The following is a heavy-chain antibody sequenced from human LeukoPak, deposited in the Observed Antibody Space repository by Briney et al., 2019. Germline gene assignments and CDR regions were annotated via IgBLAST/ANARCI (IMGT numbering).Heavy chain of an antibody. CDR3: AREPQWELTGGFDY. CDR2: ISAYNGNT. CDR1: GYTFSSYG. J-gene: IGHJ4*02. Sequence: ASVKVSCKASGYTFSSYGISWVRQAPGQGLEWMGRISAYNGNTNYAQKLQGRVTMSTDTSTSTAYMELRSLRSDDTAVYYCAREPQWELTGGFDYWGQGTLVTVSS. V-gene: IGHV1-18*01. D-gene: IGHD1-26*01.